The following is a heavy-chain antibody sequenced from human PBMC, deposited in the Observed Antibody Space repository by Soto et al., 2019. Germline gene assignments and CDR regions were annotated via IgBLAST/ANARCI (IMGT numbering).Heavy chain of an antibody. CDR3: ARGSRLRGPHGVYYYYYYMDV. D-gene: IGHD4-17*01. J-gene: IGHJ6*03. CDR1: GGSISSYY. Sequence: SETLSLTCTVSGGSISSYYWSWIRQPPGKGLEWIGYIYYSGSTNYNPSLKSRVTISVDTSKNQFSLKLSSVTAADTAVYYCARGSRLRGPHGVYYYYYYMDVWGKGTTVTVSS. CDR2: IYYSGST. V-gene: IGHV4-59*01.